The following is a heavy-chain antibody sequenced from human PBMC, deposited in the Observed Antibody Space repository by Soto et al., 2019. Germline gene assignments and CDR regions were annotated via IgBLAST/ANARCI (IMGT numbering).Heavy chain of an antibody. Sequence: ILSVTRGVADGSISRGGSSQSRIRQPPGKGLEWIGYIYHSGSTYYNPSLKSRVTISLDTSQNQVFLKVSSVTAADTAVYYCARDGSGRAVEYWCQGTPVPVSS. D-gene: IGHD6-19*01. J-gene: IGHJ4*02. CDR3: ARDGSGRAVEY. V-gene: IGHV4-30-2*01. CDR1: DGSISRGGSS. CDR2: IYHSGST.